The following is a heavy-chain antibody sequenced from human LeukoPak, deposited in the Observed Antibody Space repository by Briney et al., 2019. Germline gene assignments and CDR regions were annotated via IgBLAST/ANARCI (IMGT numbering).Heavy chain of an antibody. D-gene: IGHD6-13*01. CDR2: IYYSGST. V-gene: IGHV4-59*01. CDR1: GGSISGYY. Sequence: SETLSLTCTVSGGSISGYYWSWIRQPPGKGLEWIGYIYYSGSTNYNPSLKSRVTISVDTSKNQFSLKLSSVTAADTAVYYCAREVAEQQLVLDTNWFDPWGQGTLVTVSS. CDR3: AREVAEQQLVLDTNWFDP. J-gene: IGHJ5*02.